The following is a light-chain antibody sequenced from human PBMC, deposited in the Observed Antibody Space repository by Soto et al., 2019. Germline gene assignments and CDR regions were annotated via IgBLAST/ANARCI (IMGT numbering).Light chain of an antibody. J-gene: IGLJ1*01. Sequence: QSVLAQPPSASETPGQRVTISCSGSSSNIGSHTINWYQQLPGTAPKLLIYNHNQRPSGVRERFSGSKSGTSASLSISGPQSEHEADYYCAAWDDILNGSYVFGTGTKVTGL. CDR2: NHN. CDR3: AAWDDILNGSYV. CDR1: SSNIGSHT. V-gene: IGLV1-44*01.